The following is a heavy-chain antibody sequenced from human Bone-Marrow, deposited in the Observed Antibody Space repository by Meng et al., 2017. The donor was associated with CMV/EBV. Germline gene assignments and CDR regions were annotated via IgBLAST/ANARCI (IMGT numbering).Heavy chain of an antibody. V-gene: IGHV5-51*01. J-gene: IGHJ6*02. CDR1: GYSFTSYW. Sequence: KVSCKGSGYSFTSYWIGWVRQMPGKGLEWMGIIYPGDSDTRYSPSFQGQVTISADKSISTAYLQWSSLKASDTAMYYCARQGGISSSWLYYYYYGMDVWGQGTTVTFSS. CDR3: ARQGGISSSWLYYYYYGMDV. D-gene: IGHD6-13*01. CDR2: IYPGDSDT.